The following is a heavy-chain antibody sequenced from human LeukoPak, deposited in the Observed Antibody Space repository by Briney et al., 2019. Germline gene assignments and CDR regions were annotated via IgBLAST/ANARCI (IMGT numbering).Heavy chain of an antibody. D-gene: IGHD3-10*01. V-gene: IGHV4-39*07. Sequence: PSETLSLTCTVSGDSISNDNYFWGWFRQPPGKGLEWLGTISYSGNTYYSPSLKSRVTISIDTSKNQFSLKLSSVTAADTALYHCARICNTVLRGNIYDLWGQGTLVTVSS. CDR1: GDSISNDNYF. CDR3: ARICNTVLRGNIYDL. J-gene: IGHJ5*02. CDR2: ISYSGNT.